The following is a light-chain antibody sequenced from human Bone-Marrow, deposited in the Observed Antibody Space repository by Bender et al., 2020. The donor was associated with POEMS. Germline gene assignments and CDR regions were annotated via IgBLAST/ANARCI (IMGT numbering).Light chain of an antibody. CDR3: CSYTGFSTYV. CDR2: EGS. Sequence: QSALTQPASVSGSPGQSITISCTGASSDVGKYNLVSWYQQHPGKVPKLIIYEGSKRPSGLSNRFSGSKSGHTASLTISGLQADDEADYYCCSYTGFSTYVFGTGTRVTVL. CDR1: SSDVGKYNL. V-gene: IGLV2-23*01. J-gene: IGLJ1*01.